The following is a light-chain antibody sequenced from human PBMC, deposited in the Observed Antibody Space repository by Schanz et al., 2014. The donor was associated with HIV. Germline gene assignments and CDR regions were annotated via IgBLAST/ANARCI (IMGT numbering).Light chain of an antibody. V-gene: IGKV3-20*01. CDR2: GAS. CDR1: QSVSSSY. Sequence: ENVLTQSPGTLALSPGERATLSCRASQSVSSSYLAWYQQKPGQAPRLLIFGASTRATGIPASFSGSGSGAEFTLTISSLQPEDFATYYCQQLDTYPLTFGLGTKVAIK. CDR3: QQLDTYPLT. J-gene: IGKJ1*01.